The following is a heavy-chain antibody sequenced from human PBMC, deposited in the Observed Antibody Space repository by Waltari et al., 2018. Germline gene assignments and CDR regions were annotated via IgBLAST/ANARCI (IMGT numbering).Heavy chain of an antibody. J-gene: IGHJ4*02. CDR2: IKHDGSQK. CDR3: AKDAYSKGDC. CDR1: VFPFGTVW. D-gene: IGHD6-13*01. Sequence: DVQLVESGGGLVQPGDALGLACAASVFPFGTVWMSWVRQAPGKGLEWVANIKHDGSQKNYVDSVKGRFTISRDNANNSLYLQMNSLRAEDTAVYYCAKDAYSKGDCWGQGTLVTVSS. V-gene: IGHV3-7*01.